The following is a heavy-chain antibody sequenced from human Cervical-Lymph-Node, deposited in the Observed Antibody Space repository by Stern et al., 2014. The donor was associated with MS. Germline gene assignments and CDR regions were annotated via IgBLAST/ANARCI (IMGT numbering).Heavy chain of an antibody. Sequence: QVQLVQSGAEVQKSWASVKVSCKASGYSFTSYYMHWVRQAPGQGLEWMGIINPSRDSTTYAQRFQGRIKMTTDTSTNTVYMELRSLRFEDTAMYYCARDLGDVAAAGFLAYWGQGTQVTVSS. CDR1: GYSFTSYY. CDR3: ARDLGDVAAAGFLAY. V-gene: IGHV1-46*01. D-gene: IGHD6-13*01. J-gene: IGHJ4*02. CDR2: INPSRDST.